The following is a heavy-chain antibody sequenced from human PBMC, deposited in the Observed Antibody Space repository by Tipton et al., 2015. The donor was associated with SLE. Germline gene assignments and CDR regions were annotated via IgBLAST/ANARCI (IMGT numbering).Heavy chain of an antibody. D-gene: IGHD2/OR15-2a*01. Sequence: SLRLSCAASGFTFSNYWMTWVRQAPGKGLEWVANIKEDGSEKSYVDSVKGRFTISRDNAKNSLYLQMNSLRAEDTALYYCARAKFLYYMDVWGKGTTVTVSS. J-gene: IGHJ6*03. CDR1: GFTFSNYW. CDR2: IKEDGSEK. CDR3: ARAKFLYYMDV. V-gene: IGHV3-7*03.